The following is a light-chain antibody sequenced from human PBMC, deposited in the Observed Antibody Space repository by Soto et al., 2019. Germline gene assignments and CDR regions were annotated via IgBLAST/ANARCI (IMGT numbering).Light chain of an antibody. V-gene: IGLV2-14*03. CDR1: SSDVGAYNY. J-gene: IGLJ1*01. Sequence: QSVLTQPASVSGSPGQPITISCTGSSSDVGAYNYVSWYQQHPGKAPKLMIYDVTNGPSGVSIRFSGSKSGNTASLTISGLQAEDEADYYCSSYTSSNTLLFGTGTKVTVL. CDR2: DVT. CDR3: SSYTSSNTLL.